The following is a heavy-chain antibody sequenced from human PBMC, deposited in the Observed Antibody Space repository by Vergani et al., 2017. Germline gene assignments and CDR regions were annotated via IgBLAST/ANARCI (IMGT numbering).Heavy chain of an antibody. Sequence: EVQLVESGGGLVQPGRSLRLSCAASGFTFDDYAKHWVRQAPGKGLEWVSGISWNSGSIGYADSVKGRFTISRDNAKNSLYLQMNSLRAEDTALYYCARSKGPIAAAVVDYWGQGTLVTVSS. CDR1: GFTFDDYA. J-gene: IGHJ4*02. CDR3: ARSKGPIAAAVVDY. CDR2: ISWNSGSI. V-gene: IGHV3-9*01. D-gene: IGHD6-13*01.